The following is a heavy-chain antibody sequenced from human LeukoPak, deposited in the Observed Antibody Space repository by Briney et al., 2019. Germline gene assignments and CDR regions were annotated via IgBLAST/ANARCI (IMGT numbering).Heavy chain of an antibody. CDR1: GYTLTSYG. J-gene: IGHJ4*02. CDR2: ISAYNGYT. CDR3: ARDLTHRRYYDNSGYQIVPAF. Sequence: GASVKVSCKASGYTLTSYGISWVRQAPGQGLEWVGWISAYNGYTNYAQKLQGRVTMTRDTSTRTPYLDRRSRRSDDTAVYDCARDLTHRRYYDNSGYQIVPAFWGQGTLVTVSS. V-gene: IGHV1-18*01. D-gene: IGHD3-22*01.